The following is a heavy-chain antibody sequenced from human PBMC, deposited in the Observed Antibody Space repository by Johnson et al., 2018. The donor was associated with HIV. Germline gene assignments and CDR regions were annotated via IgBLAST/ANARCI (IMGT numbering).Heavy chain of an antibody. Sequence: VQLVESGGGWVQPGGSLRLSCAASGFTFDDYAMHWVRQAPGKGLEWVSGISWNSDKYYADSVKGRVTISRDDSKNTLYLQMKSLRAEDTAVYYCAKHLGITVAGRGGLDAFDIWGQGTMVTVSS. CDR2: ISWNSDK. V-gene: IGHV3-9*01. CDR1: GFTFDDYA. J-gene: IGHJ3*02. D-gene: IGHD6-19*01. CDR3: AKHLGITVAGRGGLDAFDI.